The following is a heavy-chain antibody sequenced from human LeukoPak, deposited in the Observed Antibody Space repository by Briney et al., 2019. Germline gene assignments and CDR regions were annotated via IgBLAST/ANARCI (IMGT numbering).Heavy chain of an antibody. CDR2: IYSGADT. CDR1: GFGVSTKY. Sequence: GGSLTLSCAASGFGVSTKYMNWVRQAPGKGLEWVSIIYSGADTYYADSVKGRFTISRDTSKNTLFLYMNNLRVEDTAVYYCARVGDHYHWYLDLWGRGTLVSVSS. D-gene: IGHD3-10*01. V-gene: IGHV3-53*01. CDR3: ARVGDHYHWYLDL. J-gene: IGHJ2*01.